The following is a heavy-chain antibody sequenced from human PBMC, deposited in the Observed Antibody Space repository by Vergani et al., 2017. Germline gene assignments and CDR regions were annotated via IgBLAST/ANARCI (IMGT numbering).Heavy chain of an antibody. J-gene: IGHJ3*02. CDR1: GGSISSGSYY. V-gene: IGHV4-61*02. D-gene: IGHD6-19*01. CDR2: IYTSGST. CDR3: AREGLSSGWYDAFDI. Sequence: QVQLQESGPGLVKPSQTLSLTCTVSGGSISSGSYYWSWIRHPAGKGLEWIGRIYTSGSTNYNPSLKSLVSISVDTSKNQFSLKLSSVTAADTAVYYCAREGLSSGWYDAFDIWGQGTMVTVSS.